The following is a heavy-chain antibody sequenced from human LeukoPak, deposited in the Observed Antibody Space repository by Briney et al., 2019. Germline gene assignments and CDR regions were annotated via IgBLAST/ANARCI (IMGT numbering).Heavy chain of an antibody. Sequence: GGSLRLSCAASGFTFSSYWMHWVRQAPGKGLVWVSRINSDGSGTSYADSVKGRFTISRDNAKNTLYLQMNSLRAEDTAVYYCARGAFGGVIGLDYWGQGTLVTVSS. D-gene: IGHD3-16*02. CDR1: GFTFSSYW. CDR3: ARGAFGGVIGLDY. V-gene: IGHV3-74*01. CDR2: INSDGSGT. J-gene: IGHJ4*02.